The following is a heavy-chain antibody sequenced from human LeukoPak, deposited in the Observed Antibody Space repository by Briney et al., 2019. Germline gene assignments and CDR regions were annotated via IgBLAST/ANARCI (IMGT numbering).Heavy chain of an antibody. J-gene: IGHJ5*02. CDR2: INHSGST. D-gene: IGHD6-6*01. CDR1: GGSFSGYY. CDR3: ARRIAARPRGYWFDP. Sequence: SETLSLTCAVYGGSFSGYYWIWIRQPPGKGLEWIGEINHSGSTNYNPSLKSRVTISVDTSKNQFSLKVSSVTAADTAVYYCARRIAARPRGYWFDPWGQGTLVTVSS. V-gene: IGHV4-34*01.